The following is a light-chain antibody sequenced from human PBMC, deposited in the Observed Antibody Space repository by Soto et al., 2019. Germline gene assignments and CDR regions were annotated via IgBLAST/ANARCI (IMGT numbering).Light chain of an antibody. Sequence: QSVLTQPPSASGTPGQRVTISCSGSTSNIGINTVSWYQQLPGTAPKLLIYSNTQRPSGVPDRFSGSKSGTSASLAISGLRSEDEAVYYCAAWDDALGGLVVFGGGTKLTVL. V-gene: IGLV1-44*01. CDR2: SNT. CDR1: TSNIGINT. J-gene: IGLJ2*01. CDR3: AAWDDALGGLVV.